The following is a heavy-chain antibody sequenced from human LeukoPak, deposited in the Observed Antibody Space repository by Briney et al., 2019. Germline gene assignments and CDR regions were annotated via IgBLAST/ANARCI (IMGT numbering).Heavy chain of an antibody. V-gene: IGHV1-18*01. CDR3: ARDEYGSQLLTALDY. J-gene: IGHJ4*02. CDR2: ISAYNGNT. D-gene: IGHD2-2*01. CDR1: GYTFTSYG. Sequence: EASVKVSCKASGYTFTSYGISWVRQAPGQGLEWMGWISAYNGNTNYAQKLQGRVTMTTDTSTSTAYMELRSLRSDDTAVYYCARDEYGSQLLTALDYRGQGTLVTVSS.